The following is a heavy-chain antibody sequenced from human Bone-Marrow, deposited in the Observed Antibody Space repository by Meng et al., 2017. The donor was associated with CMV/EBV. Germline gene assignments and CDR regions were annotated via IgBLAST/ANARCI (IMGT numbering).Heavy chain of an antibody. CDR2: IGTTDDT. CDR3: ARGGSNSLIDY. Sequence: SLRLSCAASGLTFNTYDIHCVRQTTGEVLEWVSAIGTTDDTYYPASVKGRFTISRDNAKNSLYLQMNSLRAGDTAVYNCARGGSNSLIDYWGQGTLVTGSS. V-gene: IGHV3-13*01. CDR1: GLTFNTYD. J-gene: IGHJ4*02. D-gene: IGHD6-13*01.